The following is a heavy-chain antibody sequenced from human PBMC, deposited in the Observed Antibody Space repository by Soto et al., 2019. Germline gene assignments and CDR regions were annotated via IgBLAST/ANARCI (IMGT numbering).Heavy chain of an antibody. V-gene: IGHV4-39*01. D-gene: IGHD2-2*02. Sequence: SETLSLTCAVSGASISSDNNFWAWIRQPPGRGLEWIGSIYYGGGTYYNPSLKSRVTISVDTSKDQFSLKLSSVTAADTAVYYCARRKLDTQDQDYYYYYYMDVWGKGTTVTVSS. CDR2: IYYGGGT. CDR1: GASISSDNNF. J-gene: IGHJ6*03. CDR3: ARRKLDTQDQDYYYYYYMDV.